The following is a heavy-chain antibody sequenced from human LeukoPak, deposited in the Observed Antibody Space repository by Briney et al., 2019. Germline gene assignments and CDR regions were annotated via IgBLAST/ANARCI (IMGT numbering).Heavy chain of an antibody. CDR2: SNAGNGNT. CDR3: ARVGGMVRGVRPHYYYYMDV. D-gene: IGHD3-10*01. Sequence: ASVKVSCKASGYTFTSYAMHWVRQAPGQRLEWMGWSNAGNGNTKYSQEFQGRVTITRDTSASTAYMELSSLRSEDMAVYYCARVGGMVRGVRPHYYYYMDVWGKGTTVTVSS. V-gene: IGHV1-3*02. J-gene: IGHJ6*03. CDR1: GYTFTSYA.